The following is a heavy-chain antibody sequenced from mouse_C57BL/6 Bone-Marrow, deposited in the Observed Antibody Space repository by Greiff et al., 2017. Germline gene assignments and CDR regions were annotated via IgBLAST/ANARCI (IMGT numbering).Heavy chain of an antibody. J-gene: IGHJ4*01. CDR1: GYTFTSYW. D-gene: IGHD2-13*01. V-gene: IGHV1-53*01. Sequence: QVQLQQPGTELVKPGASVKLSCKASGYTFTSYWMHWVKQRPGQGLVWIGNINPSNGGTNYNEKFKIKVTLTTDKSSSSAYMQLSSLTAEDSAVYECAREGLYAMDYWGQGTSVTVSS. CDR3: AREGLYAMDY. CDR2: INPSNGGT.